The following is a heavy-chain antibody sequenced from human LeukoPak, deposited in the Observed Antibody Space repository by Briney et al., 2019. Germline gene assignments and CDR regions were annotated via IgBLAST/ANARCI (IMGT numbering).Heavy chain of an antibody. CDR3: ARLGSSDAFDI. CDR2: FYYSGNT. D-gene: IGHD1-26*01. V-gene: IGHV4-39*01. J-gene: IGHJ3*02. CDR1: GGSISSSSYY. Sequence: SETLSLTCTVSGGSISSSSYYWGWIRQPPGTGREWIGSFYYSGNTYYNPSLKSRVTISVDTSKNQFSLKLSSVTAADTAVYYCARLGSSDAFDIWGQGTMVAVSS.